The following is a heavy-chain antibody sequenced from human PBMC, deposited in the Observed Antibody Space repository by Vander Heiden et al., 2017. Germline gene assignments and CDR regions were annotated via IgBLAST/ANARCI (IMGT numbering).Heavy chain of an antibody. CDR2: RSYDGSNK. D-gene: IGHD3-10*01. CDR3: ARIPRYYYRDYYYGMDV. V-gene: IGHV3-30-3*01. J-gene: IGHJ6*02. CDR1: GFTFSSYA. Sequence: QVQLVESGGGVVQPGRSLRLSCAASGFTFSSYAMHWVRQAPGKGLEWVAVRSYDGSNKYYADSVKGRFTISRDNSKNTLYLQMNSLRAEDTAVYYCARIPRYYYRDYYYGMDVWGQGTTVTVSS.